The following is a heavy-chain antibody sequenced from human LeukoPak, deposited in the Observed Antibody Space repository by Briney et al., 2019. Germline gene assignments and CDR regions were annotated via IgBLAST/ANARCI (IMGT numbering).Heavy chain of an antibody. Sequence: PSQTLSLTCTVSGGSISSGGYYWSWIRQHPGKGLEWIGFIYYSGSTYYNPSLKSRVTISADMSKNQFSLRLYSVTAADTAVYYCGRDSVEMGTIHSDYWGQGTLVTVSS. V-gene: IGHV4-31*03. CDR2: IYYSGST. CDR3: GRDSVEMGTIHSDY. D-gene: IGHD5-24*01. J-gene: IGHJ4*02. CDR1: GGSISSGGYY.